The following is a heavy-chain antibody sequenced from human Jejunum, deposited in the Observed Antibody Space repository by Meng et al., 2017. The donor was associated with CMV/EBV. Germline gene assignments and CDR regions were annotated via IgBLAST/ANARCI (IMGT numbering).Heavy chain of an antibody. CDR1: GGSVPDFHY. Sequence: GGSVPDFHYWSWSRQSSGKGLEWIAYVSYNGNTNYNPSLRRRVSISSDAAKNQFSLRLTSATTADTAVYYCARGWADIRFSGAMDVWGQGITVTVSS. CDR3: ARGWADIRFSGAMDV. D-gene: IGHD3-3*01. V-gene: IGHV4-59*02. CDR2: VSYNGNT. J-gene: IGHJ6*02.